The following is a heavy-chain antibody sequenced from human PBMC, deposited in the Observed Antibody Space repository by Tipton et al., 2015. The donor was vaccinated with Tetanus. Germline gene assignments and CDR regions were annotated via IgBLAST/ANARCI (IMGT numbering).Heavy chain of an antibody. D-gene: IGHD3-22*01. CDR3: AKGAYYYDSSGYYLLDY. V-gene: IGHV3-66*01. CDR1: GFTVSSNY. CDR2: IYSGGST. J-gene: IGHJ4*02. Sequence: SLRLSCAASGFTVSSNYMNWVRQAPGKGLEWVSVIYSGGSTYYADSVKGRFTISRDNSKNTLYLQMNSLRAEDTAVYYCAKGAYYYDSSGYYLLDYWGQGTLVTVSS.